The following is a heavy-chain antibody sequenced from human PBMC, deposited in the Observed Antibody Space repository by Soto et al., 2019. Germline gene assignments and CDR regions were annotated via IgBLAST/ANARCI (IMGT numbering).Heavy chain of an antibody. D-gene: IGHD6-13*01. J-gene: IGHJ6*02. V-gene: IGHV4-59*01. CDR2: IYYSGST. CDR3: ARAPGGAAAGKDYYYGMDV. Sequence: SETLSLTCTVSGGSISSYYWSWIRQPPGKGLEWIGYIYYSGSTNYNPSLKSRVTISVDTSKNQFSLKLSSVTAADTAVYYCARAPGGAAAGKDYYYGMDVWGQGTTVTVSS. CDR1: GGSISSYY.